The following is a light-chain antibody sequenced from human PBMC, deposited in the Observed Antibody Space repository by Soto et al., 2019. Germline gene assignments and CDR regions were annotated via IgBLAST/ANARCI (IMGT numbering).Light chain of an antibody. CDR3: QQYYNTYT. CDR2: GAS. Sequence: IVMTPSAATLSVSPGGRVTLSCRASQTISSNLAWYQQKPVQGPRVLIYGASTRVTGIPARFSGSGSGTEFTLTITSLQSEDFAVYYCQQYYNTYTFGQGTKVDIK. CDR1: QTISSN. J-gene: IGKJ2*01. V-gene: IGKV3-15*01.